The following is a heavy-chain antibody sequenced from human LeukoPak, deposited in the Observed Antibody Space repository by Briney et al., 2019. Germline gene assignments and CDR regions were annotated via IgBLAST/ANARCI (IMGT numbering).Heavy chain of an antibody. V-gene: IGHV5-51*01. J-gene: IGHJ4*02. CDR3: ARSDSSGYYLGY. D-gene: IGHD3-22*01. CDR1: GYNFANYW. Sequence: GESLKISRKGSGYNFANYWIAWVRQMPGKGLEWMGIIYPGDSDSRYSPSFQGQVTISADKSISTAYLQWSSLKASDTAMYYCARSDSSGYYLGYWGQGTLVTVSS. CDR2: IYPGDSDS.